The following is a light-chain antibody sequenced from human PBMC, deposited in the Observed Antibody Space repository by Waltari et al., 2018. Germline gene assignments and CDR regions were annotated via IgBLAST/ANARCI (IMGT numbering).Light chain of an antibody. CDR3: NSYTIISPLDV. CDR1: SRDVGRYNY. CDR2: DVD. V-gene: IGLV2-14*03. Sequence: QSALTQPASVSGSPGQSITISCTGTSRDVGRYNYAPWYQHHPGKAPRLLIYDVDVRPSGVSNRFSGSKSGNTATLTISGLQAEDEADYYCNSYTIISPLDVFGTGTKVTVL. J-gene: IGLJ1*01.